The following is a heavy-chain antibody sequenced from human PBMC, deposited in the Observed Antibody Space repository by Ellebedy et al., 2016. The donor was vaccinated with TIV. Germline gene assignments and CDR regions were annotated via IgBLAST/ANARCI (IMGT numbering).Heavy chain of an antibody. D-gene: IGHD2-15*01. CDR2: INQDGSEK. CDR1: GFTVSGGW. Sequence: PGGSLRLSCTASGFTVSGGWMNWVRQAPGKGLDWVAAINQDGSEKYYVDSVKGRFTLSRDNSKNTLYLQMNSLRAEDTAVYYCAREVVGGQGDMDVWGQGTTVTVSS. CDR3: AREVVGGQGDMDV. V-gene: IGHV3-7*01. J-gene: IGHJ6*02.